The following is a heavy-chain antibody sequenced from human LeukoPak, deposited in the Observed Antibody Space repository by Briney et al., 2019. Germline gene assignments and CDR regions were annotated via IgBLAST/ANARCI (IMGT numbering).Heavy chain of an antibody. CDR3: ARDFQGGPKDP. V-gene: IGHV4-30-4*01. Sequence: SETLSLTCTVSGGSISSGDYYWSWIRQPPGKGLEWIAYISHSGGTYYNPSLKSRATISLDTSRNQFSLKLRSVTAADTAVYYCARDFQGGPKDPWGQGTLVTVSS. J-gene: IGHJ5*02. CDR1: GGSISSGDYY. D-gene: IGHD2-15*01. CDR2: ISHSGGT.